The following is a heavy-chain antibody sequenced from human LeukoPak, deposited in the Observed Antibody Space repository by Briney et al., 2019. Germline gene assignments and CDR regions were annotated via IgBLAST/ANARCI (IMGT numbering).Heavy chain of an antibody. CDR1: GFTFSSYA. D-gene: IGHD3-9*01. J-gene: IGHJ4*02. Sequence: GGSLRLSCAASGFTFSSYAMSWVRQAPGKGLEWVSGINWNSGIIGYADSVKGRFTISRDSAKNSLYLQMNSLRAEDTALYYCAKDSSTLRYFDWFEYWGQGILVTVSS. CDR3: AKDSSTLRYFDWFEY. CDR2: INWNSGII. V-gene: IGHV3-9*01.